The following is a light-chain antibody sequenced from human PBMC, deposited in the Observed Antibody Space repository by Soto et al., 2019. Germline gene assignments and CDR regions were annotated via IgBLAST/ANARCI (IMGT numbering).Light chain of an antibody. V-gene: IGLV1-40*01. CDR3: QSYDIRLRGYV. CDR1: SSWIGMYNL. CDR2: LNN. J-gene: IGLJ1*01. Sequence: QAVVTQPASVAVSPVHAITISSAACSSWIGMYNLVSWYQQQSGNAPRLVIYLNNNRPSGVPDRISGSKSGTSASLAITGLQAEAEADYYCQSYDIRLRGYVFGTGTKVTVL.